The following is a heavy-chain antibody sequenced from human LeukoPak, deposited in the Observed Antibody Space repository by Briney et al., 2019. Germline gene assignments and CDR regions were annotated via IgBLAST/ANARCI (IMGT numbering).Heavy chain of an antibody. CDR3: ARVKSRERINFGS. V-gene: IGHV3-20*04. Sequence: GGSLRLSCAASGFNFDDYGMAWVRQVPGKGLEWISGINWNGDTTGYTDSVKGRFTISRDNAKKSLYLQMHSLRAEDTALYYCARVKSRERINFGSWGQGTLVTVSS. D-gene: IGHD5-24*01. CDR1: GFNFDDYG. CDR2: INWNGDTT. J-gene: IGHJ4*02.